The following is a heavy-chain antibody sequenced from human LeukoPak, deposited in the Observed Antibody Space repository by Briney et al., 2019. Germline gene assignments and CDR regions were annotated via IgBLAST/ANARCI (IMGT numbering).Heavy chain of an antibody. V-gene: IGHV4-39*01. Sequence: NASETLSLTCSVSGGSITTSRYYWGWIRQSPGKGLEWIGSVYYFGNAYYRPSLMSRATISIDTSKKRISLNLTSVTARDTAIYYCATHEEGSYFESWGQGTLVTVSS. D-gene: IGHD3-10*01. J-gene: IGHJ4*02. CDR2: VYYFGNA. CDR3: ATHEEGSYFES. CDR1: GGSITTSRYY.